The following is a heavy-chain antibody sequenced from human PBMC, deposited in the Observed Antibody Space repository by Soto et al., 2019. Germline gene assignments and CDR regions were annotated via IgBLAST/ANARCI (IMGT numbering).Heavy chain of an antibody. D-gene: IGHD5-12*01. Sequence: QVQLVQSGAEVKKPGSSVKVSCKASGGTFSSYAISWVRQAPGQGLEWMRAIILIFGTANYEPKSQGRFTITADESTSTAYMELSSLRSEDTAVYYCASSVAKYYYYGMDVWGQGTTGTVSS. CDR2: IILIFGTA. CDR3: ASSVAKYYYYGMDV. CDR1: GGTFSSYA. V-gene: IGHV1-69*12. J-gene: IGHJ6*02.